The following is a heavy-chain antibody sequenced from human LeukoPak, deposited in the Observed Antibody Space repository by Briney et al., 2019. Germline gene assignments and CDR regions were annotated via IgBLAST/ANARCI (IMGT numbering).Heavy chain of an antibody. CDR1: GFTFSSYG. V-gene: IGHV3-30*03. CDR3: ARVREQQLVRGGYFDY. Sequence: GRSLRLSCAASGFTFSSYGMHWVRQAPGKGLEWVAVISYDGSNKYYADSVKGRFTISRDNSKNTLYLQMNSLRAEDTAVYYCARVREQQLVRGGYFDYWGQGTLVTVSS. CDR2: ISYDGSNK. D-gene: IGHD6-13*01. J-gene: IGHJ4*02.